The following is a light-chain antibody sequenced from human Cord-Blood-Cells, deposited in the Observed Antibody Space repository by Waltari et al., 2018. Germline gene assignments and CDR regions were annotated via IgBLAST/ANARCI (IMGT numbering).Light chain of an antibody. J-gene: IGKJ1*01. Sequence: DIQMTQSPSTLSASVGDRVTITCRASQSISSWLAWYQQQPGKAPTLLIYDASSLESWVPSRFSGSVSGTEFTLTISSLQPDDFATYYCQQYNSYSTFGQGTKVEIK. CDR1: QSISSW. CDR2: DAS. V-gene: IGKV1-5*01. CDR3: QQYNSYST.